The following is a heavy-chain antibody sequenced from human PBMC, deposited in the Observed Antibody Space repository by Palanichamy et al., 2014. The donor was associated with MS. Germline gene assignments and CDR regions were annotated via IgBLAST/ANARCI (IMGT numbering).Heavy chain of an antibody. CDR3: ARDKEGIAAAGTLTHYYYYYGMDV. CDR2: ISSSSSYI. D-gene: IGHD6-13*01. Sequence: VQLVEVWGRAVVKPGGSLRLSCAASGFTFSSYGMNWVRQAPGKGLEWVSSISSSSSYIYYADSVKGRFTISRDNAKNSLYLQMNSLRAEDTAVYYCARDKEGIAAAGTLTHYYYYYGMDVWGQGTTVTASS. CDR1: GFTFSSYG. J-gene: IGHJ6*02. V-gene: IGHV3-21*01.